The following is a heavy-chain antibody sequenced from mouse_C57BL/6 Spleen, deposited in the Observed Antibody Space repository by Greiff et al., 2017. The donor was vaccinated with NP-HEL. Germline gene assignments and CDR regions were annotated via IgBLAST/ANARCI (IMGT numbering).Heavy chain of an antibody. CDR3: ARRGTTNYFDY. V-gene: IGHV1-81*01. J-gene: IGHJ2*01. D-gene: IGHD1-1*01. Sequence: VQLQQSGAELARPGASFPLSFPSSGYTFTSYGISWVKQRTGQGLEWIGEIYPRSGNTYYNEKFKGKATLTADKSSSTAYMELRSLTSEDSAVYFCARRGTTNYFDYWGQGTTLTVSS. CDR1: GYTFTSYG. CDR2: IYPRSGNT.